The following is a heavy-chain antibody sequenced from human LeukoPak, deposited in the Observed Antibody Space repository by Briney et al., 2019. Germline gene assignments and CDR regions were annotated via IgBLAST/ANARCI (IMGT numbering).Heavy chain of an antibody. CDR3: ARDIGLRKAAPPGWFDP. CDR2: IKQDGSEK. Sequence: GGSLRLSCAASGFNFSSYWMSWLRQAPGKGLAWVASIKQDGSEKYCVASVKGRFTISSDNANNSLYLQMNSLRADDTAVYYCARDIGLRKAAPPGWFDPWGQGALVTVSS. D-gene: IGHD6-6*01. CDR1: GFNFSSYW. J-gene: IGHJ5*02. V-gene: IGHV3-7*01.